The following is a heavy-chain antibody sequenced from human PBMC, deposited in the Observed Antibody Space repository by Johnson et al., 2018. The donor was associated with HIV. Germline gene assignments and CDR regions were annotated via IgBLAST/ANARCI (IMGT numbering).Heavy chain of an antibody. J-gene: IGHJ3*02. CDR3: ARDRWLQLGAFDI. V-gene: IGHV3-11*04. CDR1: GFTFSDYY. D-gene: IGHD5-24*01. CDR2: ITSSGSTK. Sequence: QVQLVESGGGLVQPGGSLRLSCIASGFTFSDYYMTWIRQAPGKGLEWVSSITSSGSTKYYADSVKGRFTISRDNVKNSLFLQINSLRADDTAVYYCARDRWLQLGAFDIWGQGTLVTVSS.